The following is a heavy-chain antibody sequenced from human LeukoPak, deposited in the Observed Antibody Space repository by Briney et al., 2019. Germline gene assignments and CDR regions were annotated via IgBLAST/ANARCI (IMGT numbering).Heavy chain of an antibody. CDR1: GGSITSSSYY. CDR3: ARGTPLGYSYGHLFDY. D-gene: IGHD5-18*01. J-gene: IGHJ4*02. Sequence: KPSETLSLTCTVSGGSITSSSYYWGWIRQPPGKGLEWIGSIYYSGSTYYNPSLKSRVTISVDTSKNQFSLKLSSVTAADTAVYYCARGTPLGYSYGHLFDYWGQGTLVTVSS. CDR2: IYYSGST. V-gene: IGHV4-39*07.